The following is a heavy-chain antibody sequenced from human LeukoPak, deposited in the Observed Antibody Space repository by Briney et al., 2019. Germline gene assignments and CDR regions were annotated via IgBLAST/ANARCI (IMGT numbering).Heavy chain of an antibody. V-gene: IGHV1-2*02. CDR1: GYTFTGYY. D-gene: IGHD5-24*01. J-gene: IGHJ4*02. Sequence: ASVKVSCKAFGYTFTGYYMHWVQQAPGQGLEWMGWINLNSGGTNYAQKFQGRVTMTRDTSISTAYMELSRLRSDDTAVYYCARGDVYNDYWGQGTLVTVSS. CDR2: INLNSGGT. CDR3: ARGDVYNDY.